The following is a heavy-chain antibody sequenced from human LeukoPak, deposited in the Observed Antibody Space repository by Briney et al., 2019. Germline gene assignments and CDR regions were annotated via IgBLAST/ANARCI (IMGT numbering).Heavy chain of an antibody. Sequence: SETLSLTCTVSGGSISSSSYYWGWIRQPPGKGLEWIGSIYYSGSTYYNPSLKSRVIISVDTSKNQFSLKLSSVTAADTAVYYCASYSGSSSPYYYYYYMDVWGKGTTVTVSS. J-gene: IGHJ6*03. V-gene: IGHV4-39*01. D-gene: IGHD1-26*01. CDR3: ASYSGSSSPYYYYYYMDV. CDR1: GGSISSSSYY. CDR2: IYYSGST.